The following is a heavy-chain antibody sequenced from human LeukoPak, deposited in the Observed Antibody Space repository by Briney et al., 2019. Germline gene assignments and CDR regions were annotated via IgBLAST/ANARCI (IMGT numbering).Heavy chain of an antibody. CDR2: IIPIFGTA. Sequence: SVKVSCKASGGTFSSYAINWVRQAPGQGLEWMGGIIPIFGTANYAQKFQGRVTITADESTSTAYMELSSLRSEDTAVYYCARVPHYKSRTYFDYWGQGTLVTVSS. CDR3: ARVPHYKSRTYFDY. CDR1: GGTFSSYA. D-gene: IGHD4-11*01. V-gene: IGHV1-69*13. J-gene: IGHJ4*02.